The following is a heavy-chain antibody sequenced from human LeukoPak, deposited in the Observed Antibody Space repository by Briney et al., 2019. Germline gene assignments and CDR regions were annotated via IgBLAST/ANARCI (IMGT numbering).Heavy chain of an antibody. D-gene: IGHD3-16*01. CDR2: TYYRSKWYH. J-gene: IGHJ4*02. V-gene: IGHV6-1*01. CDR1: GDSVSSNSAA. Sequence: SQTLSLTCAISGDSVSSNSAAWSWIRQSPSRGLEWLGRTYYRSKWYHDYAVSVRSRVSVNPDTSKNQFSLQLNSVTPEDTAVYYCARFLGFGSQRYYFDSWGQGTLVTVSS. CDR3: ARFLGFGSQRYYFDS.